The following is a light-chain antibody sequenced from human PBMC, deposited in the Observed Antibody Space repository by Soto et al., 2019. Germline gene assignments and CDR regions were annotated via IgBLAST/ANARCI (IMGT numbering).Light chain of an antibody. J-gene: IGKJ1*01. V-gene: IGKV3-15*01. CDR2: VAS. CDR1: QSVSSN. Sequence: EIVMTQSPATLSVSPGERATLSCRASQSVSSNLAWYQQKPGQAPRLLIYVASTRATGIPARFSGSGSGTESTLTISSLQSEDFAVYYCQQYNNWPWTFGQGTKVDIK. CDR3: QQYNNWPWT.